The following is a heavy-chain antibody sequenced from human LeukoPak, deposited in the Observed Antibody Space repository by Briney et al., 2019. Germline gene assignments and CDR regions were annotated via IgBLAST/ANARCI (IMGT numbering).Heavy chain of an antibody. CDR2: ISSSSSYI. CDR1: GFTFSSYS. J-gene: IGHJ4*02. CDR3: ARDIVGATGGLGY. D-gene: IGHD1-26*01. V-gene: IGHV3-21*01. Sequence: PGGSLRLSCAASGFTFSSYSMNWVRQAPGKGLEWVSSISSSSSYIYYADSVKGRFTISRDNAKNSLYLQMNSLRAEDTAVYYCARDIVGATGGLGYWGQGTLVTVSS.